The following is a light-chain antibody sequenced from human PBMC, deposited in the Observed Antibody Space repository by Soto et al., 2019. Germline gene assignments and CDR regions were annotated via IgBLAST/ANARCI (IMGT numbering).Light chain of an antibody. V-gene: IGKV2-28*01. CDR2: MGS. Sequence: DLVMTQSPLSLPVTPGEPASISCRSSQSLLHSNGHNYLDWYVQKPGQSPQLLICMGSNRASGVPDRFSGSGSGTDFTLKISRVEAEDVGVYYCMQGLQIPLTFGQGTKVEIK. CDR3: MQGLQIPLT. CDR1: QSLLHSNGHNY. J-gene: IGKJ1*01.